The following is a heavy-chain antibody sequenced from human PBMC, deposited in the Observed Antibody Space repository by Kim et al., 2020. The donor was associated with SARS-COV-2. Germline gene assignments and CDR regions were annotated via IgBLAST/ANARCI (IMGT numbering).Heavy chain of an antibody. V-gene: IGHV5-10-1*01. J-gene: IGHJ3*02. CDR1: GYTFITYW. CDR3: ARLTMSGFTTNAFDI. Sequence: GESLKISCQGSGYTFITYWISWVRQMPGKGLEWMGRIDPSDSYTNYSPSFQGHVTISADKSISTAYLQWSSLKASDTAMYYCARLTMSGFTTNAFDIWGQGTMVSVSS. CDR2: IDPSDSYT. D-gene: IGHD3-10*02.